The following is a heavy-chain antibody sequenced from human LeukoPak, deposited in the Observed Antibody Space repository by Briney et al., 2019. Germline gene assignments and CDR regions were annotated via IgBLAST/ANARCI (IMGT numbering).Heavy chain of an antibody. V-gene: IGHV3-23*01. CDR1: GFAFNFYA. CDR2: INASGGNT. Sequence: GGSLRLSCAASGFAFNFYAMTWVRQAPGKGLQCVSTINASGGNTYYADSVRGWFTISRDNSKDTLYLQLNSLTAEDTAIYYCAKPISGGLAVSADWFDPWGQGTLVTVSS. D-gene: IGHD5/OR15-5a*01. J-gene: IGHJ5*02. CDR3: AKPISGGLAVSADWFDP.